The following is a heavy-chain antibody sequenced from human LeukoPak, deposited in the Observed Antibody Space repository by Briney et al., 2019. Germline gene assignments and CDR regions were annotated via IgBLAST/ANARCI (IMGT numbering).Heavy chain of an antibody. CDR1: GFTFSSSA. D-gene: IGHD3-10*01. CDR2: ISGSGDRT. J-gene: IGHJ6*04. CDR3: AKGYYGSGSYGWFDY. Sequence: GGSLRLSCAASGFTFSSSAMSWVRQAPGKGLEWVSTISGSGDRTYYADFVKGRFTISRDNSKNTLFLHMNSLRAEDTAVYSCAKGYYGSGSYGWFDYWGKGTTVTVSS. V-gene: IGHV3-23*01.